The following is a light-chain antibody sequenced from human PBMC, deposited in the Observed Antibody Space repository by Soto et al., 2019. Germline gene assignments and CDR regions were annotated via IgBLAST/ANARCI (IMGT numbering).Light chain of an antibody. CDR3: AGWDDSLNGRYV. Sequence: QSVLTQPRPVSGSPGQSVTISCTGTSSDVGGYNYVSWYQRHPGKAPKLLIYDVNKRPSGVPDRFSGSKSGTSASLTITGLQAEDEADYYCAGWDDSLNGRYVFGTGTKVTVL. J-gene: IGLJ1*01. V-gene: IGLV2-11*01. CDR1: SSDVGGYNY. CDR2: DVN.